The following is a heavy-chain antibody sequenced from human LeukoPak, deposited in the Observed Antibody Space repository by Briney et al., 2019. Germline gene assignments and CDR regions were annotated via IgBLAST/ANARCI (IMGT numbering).Heavy chain of an antibody. CDR1: GGSISSGSYY. CDR2: INHSGST. CDR3: ALGYYDSSGYYPGD. Sequence: PSETLSLTCTVSGGSISSGSYYWSWIRQPPGKGLEWIGEINHSGSTNYNPSLKSRVTISVDTSKNQFSLKLSSVTAADTAVYYCALGYYDSSGYYPGDWGQGTLVTVSS. J-gene: IGHJ4*02. V-gene: IGHV4-39*07. D-gene: IGHD3-22*01.